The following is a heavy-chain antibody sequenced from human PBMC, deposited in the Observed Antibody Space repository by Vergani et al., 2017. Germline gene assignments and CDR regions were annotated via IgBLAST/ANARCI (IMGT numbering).Heavy chain of an antibody. V-gene: IGHV3-30*02. Sequence: QVQLVESGGGVVQPGGSLRLSCIASGFTFRIYGMHWVRQAPGKGLEWVAFIRYDGTKRFYGDSVKGRFTISRDNSQTTVFLQMNSLRVEDTAVYFCARSLVAGKGGYWGQGTRVAVSS. J-gene: IGHJ4*02. CDR1: GFTFRIYG. CDR2: IRYDGTKR. CDR3: ARSLVAGKGGY. D-gene: IGHD6-19*01.